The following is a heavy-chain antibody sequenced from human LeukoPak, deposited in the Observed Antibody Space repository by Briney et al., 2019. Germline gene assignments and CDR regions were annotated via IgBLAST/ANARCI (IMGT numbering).Heavy chain of an antibody. J-gene: IGHJ6*02. V-gene: IGHV1-46*01. D-gene: IGHD3-3*01. CDR2: INPSGGST. Sequence: VASVKVSCKASGYTFTSYYMHWVRQAPGQGLEWMGIINPSGGSTSYAQKFQGRVTMTRDTSTSTVYMELSSLRSEDTAVYYCARDSYYDLWSGPYYYYGMDVWGQGTTVTVSS. CDR3: ARDSYYDLWSGPYYYYGMDV. CDR1: GYTFTSYY.